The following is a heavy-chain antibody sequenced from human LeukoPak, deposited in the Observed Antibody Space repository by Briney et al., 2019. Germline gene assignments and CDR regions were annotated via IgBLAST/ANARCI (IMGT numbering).Heavy chain of an antibody. J-gene: IGHJ1*01. D-gene: IGHD3-22*01. CDR2: INHSGST. CDR3: ARNPYYYDSSGYYSSGYFQH. Sequence: SETLSLTCAVYGGSFSGYYWSWIRQPPGKGLEWIGEINHSGSTNYNPSLKSRVTISVDTSKNQFSLKLSSVTAADTAVYYCARNPYYYDSSGYYSSGYFQHWGQGTLVTVSS. CDR1: GGSFSGYY. V-gene: IGHV4-34*01.